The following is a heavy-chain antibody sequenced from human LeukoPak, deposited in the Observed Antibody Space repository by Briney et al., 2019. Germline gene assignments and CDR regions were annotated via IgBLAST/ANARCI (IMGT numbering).Heavy chain of an antibody. V-gene: IGHV1-3*01. D-gene: IGHD3-3*01. CDR3: ARGSYDFWSGYYYFDY. J-gene: IGHJ4*02. CDR2: INAGNGST. CDR1: GYTFTSYA. Sequence: ASVKVSCKASGYTFTSYAMHWVRQAPGQRLEWMGWINAGNGSTKYSQKFQGRVTITRDTSASTAYMELSSLRSEDTAVYYCARGSYDFWSGYYYFDYWGQGTLVTVSS.